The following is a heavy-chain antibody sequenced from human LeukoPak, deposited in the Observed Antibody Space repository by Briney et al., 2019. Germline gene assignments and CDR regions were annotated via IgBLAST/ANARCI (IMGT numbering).Heavy chain of an antibody. J-gene: IGHJ4*02. V-gene: IGHV3-30*19. CDR2: ISYDGSNK. D-gene: IGHD6-13*01. Sequence: GGSLRLSCAASGFTFSSYGMHWVRQAPGKGLEWVAVISYDGSNKYYADSVKGRFTISRDKSNNTLYLQMNSLRPEDTAVYYCARDTAATGTLALDYWGQGTLVTVSS. CDR1: GFTFSSYG. CDR3: ARDTAATGTLALDY.